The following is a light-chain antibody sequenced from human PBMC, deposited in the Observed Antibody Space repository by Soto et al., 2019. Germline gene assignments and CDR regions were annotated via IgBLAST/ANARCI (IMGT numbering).Light chain of an antibody. CDR3: QSYDDSLSVHYV. Sequence: QSVLTQPPSVSGAPGQRVTISCTGSSSNIGSTYDVQWYQQLPGTAPKLLIHGNTDRPSGVPERFSGSKSGTSASLAITGLQADDEADYYCQSYDDSLSVHYVFGTGTKVTV. J-gene: IGLJ1*01. CDR2: GNT. CDR1: SSNIGSTYD. V-gene: IGLV1-40*01.